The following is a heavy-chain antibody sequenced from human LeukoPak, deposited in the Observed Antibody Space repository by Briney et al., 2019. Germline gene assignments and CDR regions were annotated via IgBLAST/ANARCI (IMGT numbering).Heavy chain of an antibody. D-gene: IGHD2-2*01. CDR1: GFTFSSYG. CDR2: IWYDGSNK. Sequence: GRSLRLSCAASGFTFSSYGMHWVRQAPGKGLEWVAVIWYDGSNKYYADSVKGRFTISRDNSKNTLYLQMNSLRAEDTAVYYCARDLVRYCSSTSCKYYYYGMDVWGQGTTVTVSS. V-gene: IGHV3-33*01. J-gene: IGHJ6*02. CDR3: ARDLVRYCSSTSCKYYYYGMDV.